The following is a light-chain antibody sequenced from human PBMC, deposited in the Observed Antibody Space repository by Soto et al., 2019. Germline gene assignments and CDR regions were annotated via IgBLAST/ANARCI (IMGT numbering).Light chain of an antibody. V-gene: IGKV3-20*01. CDR2: GAS. J-gene: IGKJ3*01. CDR1: QTINSSY. CDR3: QQSDTSPCT. Sequence: ELVVTQSPGTLSLSPGEAGTLSCRASQTINSSYLAWYQQRPGQAPRLLMYGASNRATGVPDRFSGRRSGTDFTLTITRLEPEDFAVYYCQQSDTSPCTFGPGTKVDVK.